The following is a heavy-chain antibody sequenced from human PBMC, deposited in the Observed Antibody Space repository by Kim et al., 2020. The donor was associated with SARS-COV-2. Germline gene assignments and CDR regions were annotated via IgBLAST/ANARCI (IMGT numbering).Heavy chain of an antibody. Sequence: ASVKVSCKASGYTFTSYGISWVRQAPGQGLEWMGWISAYNGNTNYAQKLQGRVTMTTDTSTSTAYMELRSLRSDDTAVYYCARDPGLSLGFSLALRIRNGMDVWGQGTTVTVSS. CDR1: GYTFTSYG. CDR3: ARDPGLSLGFSLALRIRNGMDV. CDR2: ISAYNGNT. J-gene: IGHJ6*02. D-gene: IGHD3-16*02. V-gene: IGHV1-18*01.